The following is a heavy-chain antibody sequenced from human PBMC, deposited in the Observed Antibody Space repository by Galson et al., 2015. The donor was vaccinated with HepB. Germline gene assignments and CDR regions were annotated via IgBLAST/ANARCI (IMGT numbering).Heavy chain of an antibody. V-gene: IGHV1-18*01. CDR2: ISAYNGNT. J-gene: IGHJ5*02. CDR1: GYTFTSYG. D-gene: IGHD4-17*01. CDR3: ARDSPDYGDYVFWFDP. Sequence: SVKVSCKASGYTFTSYGISWVRQAPGQGLEWMGWISAYNGNTNYAQKLQGRVTMTTDTSTSTAYMELRSLRSDDTAVYYCARDSPDYGDYVFWFDPWGQGTLVTVSS.